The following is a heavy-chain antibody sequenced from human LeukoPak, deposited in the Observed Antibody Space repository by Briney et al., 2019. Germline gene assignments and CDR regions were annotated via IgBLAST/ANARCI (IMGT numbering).Heavy chain of an antibody. Sequence: PSEMLSLTCTVSGDSVSSGSYYWTWIRQPPGKGLEWIGYIYYTGSTHYNPSLKSRVTISIDTSKNQFSLRLTSVTAADTAVYYCALGYCGGGSCYAREYFQHWGQGTLVTVSS. CDR1: GDSVSSGSYY. D-gene: IGHD2-15*01. CDR3: ALGYCGGGSCYAREYFQH. V-gene: IGHV4-61*01. CDR2: IYYTGST. J-gene: IGHJ1*01.